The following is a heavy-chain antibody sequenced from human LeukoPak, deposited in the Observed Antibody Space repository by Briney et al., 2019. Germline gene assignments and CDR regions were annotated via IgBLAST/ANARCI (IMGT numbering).Heavy chain of an antibody. V-gene: IGHV4-4*07. CDR3: ARDSGDSSGYYYLFDY. CDR2: IYTSGST. D-gene: IGHD3-22*01. J-gene: IGHJ4*02. Sequence: PSETLSLTCTVSGGSISSYYWSWIRHPAGKGLEWIGRIYTSGSTNYNPSLKSRVTMSVDTSKNQFSLKLSSVTAADTAVYYCARDSGDSSGYYYLFDYWGQGTQVTVSS. CDR1: GGSISSYY.